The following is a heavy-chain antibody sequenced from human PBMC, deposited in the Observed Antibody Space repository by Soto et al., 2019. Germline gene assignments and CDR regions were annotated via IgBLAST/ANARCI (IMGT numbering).Heavy chain of an antibody. CDR3: TRTTPQWRDYYYYGMDV. Sequence: PGGSLRLSCTASGFTFGDYAMSWFRQAPGKGLEWVGFIRSKAYGGTTEYAASVKGRFTISRDDSKSIAYLQMNSLKTEDTAVYYCTRTTPQWRDYYYYGMDVWGQGTTVTVSS. J-gene: IGHJ6*02. D-gene: IGHD4-4*01. V-gene: IGHV3-49*03. CDR2: IRSKAYGGTT. CDR1: GFTFGDYA.